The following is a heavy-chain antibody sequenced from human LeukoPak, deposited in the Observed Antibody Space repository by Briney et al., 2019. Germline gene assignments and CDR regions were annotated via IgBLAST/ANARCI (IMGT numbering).Heavy chain of an antibody. CDR1: GSTFSSYG. J-gene: IGHJ4*02. CDR3: AKRMGPSIAAADLDY. Sequence: GGSLRLSCAASGSTFSSYGMSWVRQAPGKGLEWVAVISYDGSNKYYADSVKGRFTISRDNSKNTLYLQMNSLRAEDTAVYYCAKRMGPSIAAADLDYWGQGTLVTVSS. V-gene: IGHV3-30*18. CDR2: ISYDGSNK. D-gene: IGHD6-13*01.